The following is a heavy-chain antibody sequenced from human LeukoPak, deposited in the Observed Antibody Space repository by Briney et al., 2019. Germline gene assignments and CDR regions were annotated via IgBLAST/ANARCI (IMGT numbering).Heavy chain of an antibody. CDR3: ARANISPRVPWYYHYVDV. CDR2: IYPGDSDT. D-gene: IGHD2/OR15-2a*01. J-gene: IGHJ6*03. Sequence: GESLQISCKGSGYSFISHWNGWVRQVPGKGLECMGIIYPGDSDTRYSRAFEGQVTMSVDKSISTAYLQWSSLKASDTAIYYCARANISPRVPWYYHYVDVWGKGTTVTVSS. V-gene: IGHV5-51*01. CDR1: GYSFISHW.